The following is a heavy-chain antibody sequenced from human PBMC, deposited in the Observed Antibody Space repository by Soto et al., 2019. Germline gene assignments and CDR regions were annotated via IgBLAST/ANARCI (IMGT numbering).Heavy chain of an antibody. D-gene: IGHD5-12*01. Sequence: EVQLLESGGGLVQPGGSLRLSCAASGFTFSSYAMSWVRQAPGKGLEWVSGISGSGGSTYYADSVKGRFTISRDNSKNXPYLQMNSLRAEDTDVYYCAKDSRGGYRGYDYGFDYWGQGTLVTVSS. CDR3: AKDSRGGYRGYDYGFDY. CDR2: ISGSGGST. CDR1: GFTFSSYA. V-gene: IGHV3-23*01. J-gene: IGHJ4*02.